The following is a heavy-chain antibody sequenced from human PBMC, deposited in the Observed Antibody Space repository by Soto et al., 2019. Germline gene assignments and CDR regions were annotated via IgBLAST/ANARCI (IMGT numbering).Heavy chain of an antibody. V-gene: IGHV3-11*01. CDR2: ISSSGTTI. D-gene: IGHD6-13*01. CDR3: ARGHSICYGMDV. CDR1: GFTFSDYY. J-gene: IGHJ6*02. Sequence: QVQLVESGGGLVKPGGSLRLSCAASGFTFSDYYMNWIRQAPGKGLEWVSYISSSGTTIYYADSVKGRFTISRDNAKNSLFLQMNSLGAEDTALYYCARGHSICYGMDVWGQGTTVTVSS.